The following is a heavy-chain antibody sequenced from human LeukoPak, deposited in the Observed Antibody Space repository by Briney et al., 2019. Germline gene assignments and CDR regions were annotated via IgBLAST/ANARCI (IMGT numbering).Heavy chain of an antibody. CDR2: IYPGDSDT. V-gene: IGHV5-51*01. CDR3: ARPFAGYYDSSGYGMT. J-gene: IGHJ5*02. D-gene: IGHD3-22*01. CDR1: GYSFTNYG. Sequence: GESLKISCKGSGYSFTNYGIGWGRQMPGKGLEWMGIIYPGDSDTRYSPSFQGQVTISADKSISTAYLQWSSLKASDTAMYYCARPFAGYYDSSGYGMTWGQGTLVTVSS.